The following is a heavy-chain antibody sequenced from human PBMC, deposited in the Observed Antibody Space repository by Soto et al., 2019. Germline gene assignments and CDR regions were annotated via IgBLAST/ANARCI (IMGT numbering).Heavy chain of an antibody. D-gene: IGHD5-18*01. CDR3: ARVGSRDAYNYVLDQ. CDR1: GRIFSSFP. CDR2: VISASGSV. V-gene: IGHV1-69*06. J-gene: IGHJ1*01. Sequence: QVQVVQSGAEVKKPGSSVKISCKASGRIFSSFPTSGVRQVPGQGLEWMGGVISASGSVTYAPKIQGRVTMTAVNSAGIGYMELTSLTSEDTAIYYRARVGSRDAYNYVLDQWGPGTMVTVSS.